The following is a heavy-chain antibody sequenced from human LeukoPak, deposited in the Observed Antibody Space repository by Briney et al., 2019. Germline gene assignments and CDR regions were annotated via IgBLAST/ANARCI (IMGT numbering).Heavy chain of an antibody. J-gene: IGHJ3*02. CDR3: ARDPTLVVPPHAFDI. D-gene: IGHD2-15*01. CDR1: GGSIGSYY. CDR2: IYYSGST. V-gene: IGHV4-31*03. Sequence: SETLSLTCTVSGGSIGSYYWSWIRQHPGKGLEWIGYIYYSGSTYYNPSLKSRVTISVDTSKNQFSLKLSSVTAADTAVYYCARDPTLVVPPHAFDIWGQGTMVTVSS.